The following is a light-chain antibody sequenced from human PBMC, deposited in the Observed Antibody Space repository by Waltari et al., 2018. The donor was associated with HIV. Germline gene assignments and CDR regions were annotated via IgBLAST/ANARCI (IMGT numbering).Light chain of an antibody. V-gene: IGLV1-44*01. CDR2: TNN. CDR3: AAWDDSVNGWV. Sequence: QSVLTQPPSASETPGQRVTISCSGSTSNIGSNTVNWYQQLPGPAPKLLIYTNNQRPSGVPDRFSGSKYGTSASLAISGLQSEDEAHYYCAAWDDSVNGWVFGGGTKLTVL. CDR1: TSNIGSNT. J-gene: IGLJ3*02.